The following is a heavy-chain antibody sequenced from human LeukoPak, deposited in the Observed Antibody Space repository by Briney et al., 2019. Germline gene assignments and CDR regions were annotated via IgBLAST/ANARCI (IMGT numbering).Heavy chain of an antibody. CDR1: GGSISSYY. CDR2: IYYTGNT. D-gene: IGHD6-19*01. V-gene: IGHV4-59*08. CDR3: AGLYSSGWYSQYYFDY. J-gene: IGHJ4*02. Sequence: SETLSLTCTVSGGSISSYYWSWIRQPPGKGLEWIGYIYYTGNTNYNPSLKSRVTISVDTSKNQFSLKLSSVTAADTAVYYCAGLYSSGWYSQYYFDYWGQGTLVTVSS.